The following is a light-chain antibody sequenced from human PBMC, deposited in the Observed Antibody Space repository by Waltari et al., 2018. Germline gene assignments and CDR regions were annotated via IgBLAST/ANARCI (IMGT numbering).Light chain of an antibody. CDR3: QSYDSSLSVSWV. CDR1: SSKIGAGYD. CDR2: GNS. J-gene: IGLJ3*02. Sequence: QSVLTQPPSVSGAPGQRVTISCTGSSSKIGAGYDVHWYQQLPGTAPKLLIYGNSNRPSGVPDRFSGSKSGTSASLAITGLQAEDEADYYCQSYDSSLSVSWVFGGGTKLTVL. V-gene: IGLV1-40*01.